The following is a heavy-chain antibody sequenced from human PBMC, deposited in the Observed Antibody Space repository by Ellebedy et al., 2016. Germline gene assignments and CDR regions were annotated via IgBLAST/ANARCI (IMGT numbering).Heavy chain of an antibody. CDR3: AQDVHPWGSTLLGRFEA. Sequence: SVKVSCXAPGGISHSRGISWVRQAPGQGLEWMGGIIPIYGTTDYAQKFRGRITVTADRSARTVFLDLRSLASDDTAVYFCAQDVHPWGSTLLGRFEAWGQGTLVPSP. D-gene: IGHD3-16*01. CDR2: IIPIYGTT. V-gene: IGHV1-69*06. CDR1: GGISHSRG. J-gene: IGHJ5*02.